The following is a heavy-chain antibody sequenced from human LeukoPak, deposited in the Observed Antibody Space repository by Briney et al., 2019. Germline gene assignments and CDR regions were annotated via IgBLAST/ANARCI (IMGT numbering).Heavy chain of an antibody. Sequence: GGSLRLSCAASGFTFSSYAMSWVRQAPGKGLEWVSAISGSGGSTYYADSVKGRFTISRDNSKNTLYLQMNSLRAEDTAVYYCAKSPECTNGVCYTWDYYYYMDVWGKGTTVTVSS. V-gene: IGHV3-23*01. J-gene: IGHJ6*03. CDR3: AKSPECTNGVCYTWDYYYYMDV. CDR2: ISGSGGST. D-gene: IGHD2-8*01. CDR1: GFTFSSYA.